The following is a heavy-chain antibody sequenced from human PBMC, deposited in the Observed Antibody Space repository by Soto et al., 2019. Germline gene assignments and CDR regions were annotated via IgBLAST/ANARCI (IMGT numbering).Heavy chain of an antibody. Sequence: PSETLSLTCTVSGGSISSYYWSWIRQPPGKGLEWIGYIYYSGSTNYNPSLKSRVTISVDTSKNQFSLKLSSVTAADTAVYYCARTYYDFWSGYSMNYYMDVWGKGTTVTVSS. D-gene: IGHD3-3*01. CDR2: IYYSGST. CDR3: ARTYYDFWSGYSMNYYMDV. J-gene: IGHJ6*03. V-gene: IGHV4-59*01. CDR1: GGSISSYY.